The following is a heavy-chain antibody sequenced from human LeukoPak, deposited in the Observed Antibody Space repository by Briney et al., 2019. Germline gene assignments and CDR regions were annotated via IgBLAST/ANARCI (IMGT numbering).Heavy chain of an antibody. V-gene: IGHV4-38-2*02. D-gene: IGHD3-10*01. J-gene: IGHJ6*03. CDR1: GYSISSGYY. CDR3: ARGNSYGSGSYSPYFYYMDV. CDR2: IYYSGST. Sequence: SETLSLTCTVSGYSISSGYYWGWIRQPPGKGLEWIGYIYYSGSTNYNPSLKSRVTISVDTSKNQFSLKLSSVTAADTAVYYCARGNSYGSGSYSPYFYYMDVWGKGTTVTVSS.